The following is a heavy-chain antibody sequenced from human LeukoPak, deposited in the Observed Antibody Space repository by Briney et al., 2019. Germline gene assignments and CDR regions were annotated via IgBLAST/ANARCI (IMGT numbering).Heavy chain of an antibody. CDR3: AKDALPNDYGFLPNWFDP. CDR2: ISGSGGST. CDR1: GFTFNKFA. D-gene: IGHD4-17*01. V-gene: IGHV3-23*01. J-gene: IGHJ5*02. Sequence: GGSLRLSCAASGFTFNKFAMSWVRQAPGKGLEWVSAISGSGGSTYYADSVKGRFTISRDNSKNTLYLQMNSLRAEDTAVYYCAKDALPNDYGFLPNWFDPWGQGTLVTVSS.